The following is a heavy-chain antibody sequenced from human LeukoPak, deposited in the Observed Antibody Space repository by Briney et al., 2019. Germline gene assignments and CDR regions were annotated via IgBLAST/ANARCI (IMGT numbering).Heavy chain of an antibody. D-gene: IGHD3-10*01. J-gene: IGHJ6*02. CDR1: GFTISDYY. CDR3: ASPTQLLWFWEMASYGMDV. CDR2: ISSSGSTI. Sequence: GGSLRLSCAASGFTISDYYMSWIRQAPGKGLEWVSYISSSGSTIYYADSVKGRFTISRDNAKNSLYLQMNSLRAEYTAVYYCASPTQLLWFWEMASYGMDVWGQGTTVTVSS. V-gene: IGHV3-11*01.